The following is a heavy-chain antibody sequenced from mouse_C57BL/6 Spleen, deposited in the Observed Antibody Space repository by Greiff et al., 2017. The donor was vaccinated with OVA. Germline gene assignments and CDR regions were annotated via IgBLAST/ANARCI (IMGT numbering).Heavy chain of an antibody. CDR3: ARDRQLGRDWYFDV. J-gene: IGHJ1*03. D-gene: IGHD4-1*02. CDR2: LSDGGSYT. Sequence: EVQLVESGGGLVKPGGSLKLSCAASGFTFSSYAMSWVRQTPEKRLEWVATLSDGGSYTYYPDNVKGRFTISRDNAKNNLYLQMSHLKSEDTAMYYCARDRQLGRDWYFDVWGTGTTVTVSS. V-gene: IGHV5-4*01. CDR1: GFTFSSYA.